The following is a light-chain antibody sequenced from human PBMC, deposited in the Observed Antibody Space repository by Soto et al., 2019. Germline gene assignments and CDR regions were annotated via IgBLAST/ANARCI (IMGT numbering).Light chain of an antibody. CDR1: QSVSSSY. J-gene: IGKJ4*01. V-gene: IGKV3-20*01. CDR3: QQYGSSALLT. Sequence: MVLTQSPGTLSLSPGERATLSCRASQSVSSSYLAWYQQKPGQAPRLLIYGASRRATGIPDRFSGSGSGTDFTLTISRLEPEDFAGNYCQQYGSSALLTFGGGTKVEIK. CDR2: GAS.